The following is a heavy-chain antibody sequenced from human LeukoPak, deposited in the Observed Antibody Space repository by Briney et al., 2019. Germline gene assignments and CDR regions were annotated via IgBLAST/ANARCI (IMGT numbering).Heavy chain of an antibody. J-gene: IGHJ6*03. Sequence: GGSLRLSCAASGFTFSSYAMSWVRQAPGKGLEWVSAISGSGGSTYYADSVKGRFTISRDNSKNTLYLQMNSLRAEDTAVYYCATDSGYDYYYYMDVWGKGTTVTVSS. V-gene: IGHV3-23*01. CDR3: ATDSGYDYYYYMDV. D-gene: IGHD5-12*01. CDR1: GFTFSSYA. CDR2: ISGSGGST.